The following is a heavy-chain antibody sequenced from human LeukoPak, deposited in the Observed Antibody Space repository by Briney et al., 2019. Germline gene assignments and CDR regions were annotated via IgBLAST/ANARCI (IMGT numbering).Heavy chain of an antibody. D-gene: IGHD6-13*01. Sequence: ASVKVSCKASGGTFSSYAISWVRQAPGQGLEWMGGIIPIFGTANYAQKFQGRVTITADESTSTAYMELSSLRSEDTAVYYCARSRKSRKYSSSRNGYYFDYWGQGTLVTVSS. V-gene: IGHV1-69*13. CDR1: GGTFSSYA. CDR2: IIPIFGTA. CDR3: ARSRKSRKYSSSRNGYYFDY. J-gene: IGHJ4*02.